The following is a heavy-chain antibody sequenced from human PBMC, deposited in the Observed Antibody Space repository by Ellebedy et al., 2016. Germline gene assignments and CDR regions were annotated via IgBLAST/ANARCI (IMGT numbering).Heavy chain of an antibody. CDR2: IWYDGSNK. CDR1: GFTFSSYG. J-gene: IGHJ4*02. CDR3: AKDGFSGSYYHYFDY. D-gene: IGHD1-26*01. Sequence: GESLKISXAASGFTFSSYGMHWVRQAPGKGLEWVAVIWYDGSNKYYADSVKGRFTISRDNSKNTLYLQMNSLRAEDTAVYYCAKDGFSGSYYHYFDYWGQGTLVTVSS. V-gene: IGHV3-33*06.